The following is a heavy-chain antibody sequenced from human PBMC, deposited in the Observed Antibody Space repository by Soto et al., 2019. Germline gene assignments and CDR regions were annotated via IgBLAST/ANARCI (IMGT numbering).Heavy chain of an antibody. V-gene: IGHV4-39*01. J-gene: IGHJ4*02. CDR1: GGSIGSSSNY. CDR3: AGGRCLEWLLYYFDY. CDR2: IYYSGST. D-gene: IGHD3-3*01. Sequence: QLQLQESGPGLVKPSETLSLTCTVSGGSIGSSSNYWGWIRQPPGKGLEWIGTIYYSGSTYYNPSLQSRVTMSVDASKNQFSLNLSSVTAADTAVYFCAGGRCLEWLLYYFDYWGQGTLVTVSS.